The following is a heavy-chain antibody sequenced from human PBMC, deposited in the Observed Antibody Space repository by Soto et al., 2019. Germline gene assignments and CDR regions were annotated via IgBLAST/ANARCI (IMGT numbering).Heavy chain of an antibody. Sequence: GGSLRLSCAASGFTFSGSAMRWVRQASGKGLEWVGRIRSKANSYATAYAASVKGRFTISRDDSKNTAYLQMNSLKTEDTAVYYCTRDRYIEYYDFWSGYFPGKTPDYWGQGTLVTVSS. CDR3: TRDRYIEYYDFWSGYFPGKTPDY. V-gene: IGHV3-73*01. CDR1: GFTFSGSA. J-gene: IGHJ4*02. CDR2: IRSKANSYAT. D-gene: IGHD3-3*01.